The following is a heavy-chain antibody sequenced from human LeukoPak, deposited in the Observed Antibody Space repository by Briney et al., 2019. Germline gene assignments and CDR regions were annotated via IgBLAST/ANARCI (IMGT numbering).Heavy chain of an antibody. CDR1: GYIFASYD. J-gene: IGHJ3*02. V-gene: IGHV1-18*01. Sequence: GASVKVSCKASGYIFASYDISWVRQAPGQGLEWMGWISVYKGNTIYAQKFQGRVTLTTDTSTSTAYMELRSLRSDDTAVYYCARDKANYYNSRNGFDIWGQGTMVTVSS. CDR2: ISVYKGNT. CDR3: ARDKANYYNSRNGFDI. D-gene: IGHD3-22*01.